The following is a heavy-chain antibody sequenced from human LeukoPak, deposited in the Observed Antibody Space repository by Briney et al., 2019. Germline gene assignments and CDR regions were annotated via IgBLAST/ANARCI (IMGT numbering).Heavy chain of an antibody. CDR3: ANGLEMAT. V-gene: IGHV3-30*18. Sequence: AGGSLRLSCAASGFTFSSYGMPWFRQAPGKRLEGVAVISYDGSNKYYADSVKGRFTISRDNSKNTLYLQMNSLRAEDTAVYYCANGLEMATWGQGTLVTVSS. J-gene: IGHJ5*02. CDR2: ISYDGSNK. D-gene: IGHD5-12*01. CDR1: GFTFSSYG.